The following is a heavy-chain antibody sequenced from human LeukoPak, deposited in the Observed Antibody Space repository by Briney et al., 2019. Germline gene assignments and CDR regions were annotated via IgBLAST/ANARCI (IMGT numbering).Heavy chain of an antibody. D-gene: IGHD1-7*01. CDR3: VREALGYNWNYGGKNAFDI. V-gene: IGHV3-48*03. CDR2: ISSSSSNTI. J-gene: IGHJ3*02. Sequence: PGGSLRLSCAASGFTFSSYEMHWVRQAPGKGLEWVSYISSSSSNTIYYADSVKGRFTISRDNAKNSLYLQMNSLRAEDTAVYYCVREALGYNWNYGGKNAFDIWGQGTMVTVSS. CDR1: GFTFSSYE.